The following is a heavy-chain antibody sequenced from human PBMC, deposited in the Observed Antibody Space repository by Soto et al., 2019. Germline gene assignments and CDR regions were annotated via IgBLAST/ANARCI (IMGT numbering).Heavy chain of an antibody. CDR1: GYTFNTYD. CDR3: ARHYGRQYYYYYMDV. Sequence: ASVKVSCKASGYTFNTYDINWVRQATGQGLEWMGRMNPNSGNTDYAQRFQGRVTMTRDTSISTAYMELSSLRSEDTAVYYCARHYGRQYYYYYMDVWGKGTTVTVSS. V-gene: IGHV1-8*01. CDR2: MNPNSGNT. D-gene: IGHD3-16*01. J-gene: IGHJ6*03.